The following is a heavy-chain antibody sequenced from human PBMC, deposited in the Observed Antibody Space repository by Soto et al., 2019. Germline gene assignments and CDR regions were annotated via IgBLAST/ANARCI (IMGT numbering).Heavy chain of an antibody. CDR1: GDSVSSGSYY. J-gene: IGHJ4*02. Sequence: SETLSLTCTVSGDSVSSGSYYWSWIRQPPRKGLERIGFIYYSVYYSGSNNYNPSLKTRVTISVDTSKNQFSLKLSSVTAADTAVFYCVRGKGHYSDSSGYYYLDNWGQGTLVTVSS. CDR3: VRGKGHYSDSSGYYYLDN. V-gene: IGHV4-61*01. CDR2: IYYSVYYSGSN. D-gene: IGHD3-22*01.